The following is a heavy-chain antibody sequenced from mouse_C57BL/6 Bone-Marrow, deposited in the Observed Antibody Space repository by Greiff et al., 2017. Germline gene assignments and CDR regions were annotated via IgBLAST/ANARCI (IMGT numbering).Heavy chain of an antibody. CDR2: INPSSGYT. J-gene: IGHJ4*01. D-gene: IGHD1-1*01. CDR3: ARRLPYGSSYVGAMDY. CDR1: GYTFTSYT. V-gene: IGHV1-4*01. Sequence: QVQLQQSGAELARPGASVKMSCKASGYTFTSYTMHWVKQRPGQGLEWIGYINPSSGYTKYNQKFKDKATLTADKSSSTAYMQLSSLTSEDSAVYYCARRLPYGSSYVGAMDYWGQGTSVTVSS.